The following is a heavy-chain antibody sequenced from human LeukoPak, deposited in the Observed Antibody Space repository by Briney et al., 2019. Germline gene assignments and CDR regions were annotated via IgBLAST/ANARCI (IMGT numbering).Heavy chain of an antibody. CDR3: ARDPWIQLWLPYYYYYGMDV. Sequence: GASVKVSCKASGYTFTSYGISWVRQAPGQGLEWMGWISAYNGNTNYAQKLQGRVTMTTDTSTSIAYMELRSLRSDDTAVYYCARDPWIQLWLPYYYYYGMDVWGQGTTVTVSS. V-gene: IGHV1-18*01. CDR2: ISAYNGNT. CDR1: GYTFTSYG. J-gene: IGHJ6*02. D-gene: IGHD5-18*01.